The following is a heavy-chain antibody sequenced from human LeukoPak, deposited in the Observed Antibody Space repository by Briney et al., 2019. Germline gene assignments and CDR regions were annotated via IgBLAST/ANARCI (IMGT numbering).Heavy chain of an antibody. D-gene: IGHD2-8*01. CDR3: AALGYCTNGVCAGIDY. J-gene: IGHJ4*02. V-gene: IGHV1-69*05. CDR2: IIPIFGTA. CDR1: GGTFSSYA. Sequence: SVKVSCKASGGTFSSYAISWVRQAPGQGLEWMGRIIPIFGTANYAQKFQGRVTITTDESTSTGYMELSSLRSEDTAVYYCAALGYCTNGVCAGIDYWGQGTLVTVSS.